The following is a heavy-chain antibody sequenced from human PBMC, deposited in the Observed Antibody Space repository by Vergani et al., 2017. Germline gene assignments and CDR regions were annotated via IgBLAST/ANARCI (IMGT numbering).Heavy chain of an antibody. Sequence: QVQLVESGGGVVQPGGSLRLSCAASGFTFSSYGMHWVHQAPGKGLEWVAFIRYDGSNKYYADSVKGRFTISRDNSKNTLYLQMNSLRAEDTAVYYCAKDFFSSGWYYFDYWGQGTLVTVSS. CDR3: AKDFFSSGWYYFDY. J-gene: IGHJ4*02. V-gene: IGHV3-30*02. D-gene: IGHD6-19*01. CDR2: IRYDGSNK. CDR1: GFTFSSYG.